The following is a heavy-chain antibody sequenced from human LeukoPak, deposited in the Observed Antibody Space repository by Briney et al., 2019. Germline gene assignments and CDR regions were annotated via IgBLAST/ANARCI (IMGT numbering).Heavy chain of an antibody. CDR2: IIPILGIA. Sequence: SVKVSCKASGGTFSSYAISWVRQAPGQGLEWMGRIIPILGIANYAQKFQGRVTITADKSTSTAYMELRSLRSDDTAIYYCARDWGSIKVITDYWGQGTLVTVSS. CDR1: GGTFSSYA. J-gene: IGHJ4*02. CDR3: ARDWGSIKVITDY. V-gene: IGHV1-69*04. D-gene: IGHD3-16*01.